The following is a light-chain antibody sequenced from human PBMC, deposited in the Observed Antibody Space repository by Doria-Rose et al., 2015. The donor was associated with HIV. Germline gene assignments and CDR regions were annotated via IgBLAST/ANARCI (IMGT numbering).Light chain of an antibody. CDR2: DGS. V-gene: IGKV3-20*01. CDR3: HQYGTSWT. Sequence: EIVLTQSPGALSLSPGERATLSCRASQSFSSTYSAWYQQKPGQAPSLLIYDGSTRATGIPDRFSASGSGTDFTLTSNRLEPEDCALYYCHQYGTSWTFGQGTKVEI. CDR1: QSFSSTY. J-gene: IGKJ1*01.